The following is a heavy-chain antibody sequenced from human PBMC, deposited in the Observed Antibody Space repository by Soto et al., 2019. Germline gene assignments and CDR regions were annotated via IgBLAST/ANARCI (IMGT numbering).Heavy chain of an antibody. CDR2: IYTSGST. CDR3: ARESTMVRGGHWFDP. V-gene: IGHV4-4*07. J-gene: IGHJ5*02. Sequence: QVQLQESGPGLVKPSETLSLTCTVSGGSISSYYWSWIRQPAGKGLEWIGRIYTSGSTNYNPSLTSRVTMSVDTSTNQFSLKLSSVTAADTAVYYCARESTMVRGGHWFDPWGQGTLVTVSS. D-gene: IGHD3-10*01. CDR1: GGSISSYY.